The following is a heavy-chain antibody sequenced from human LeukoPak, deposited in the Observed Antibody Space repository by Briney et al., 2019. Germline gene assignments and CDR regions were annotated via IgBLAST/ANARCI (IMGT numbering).Heavy chain of an antibody. D-gene: IGHD3-22*01. Sequence: GGSLRLSCAASGFTFSSYSMNWVRQAPGKGLEWVSSISSSSSYIYYADSVKGRFTISRDNSKNTLYLQMNSLRAEDTAVYYCAKDPSGFPYYYYGMDVWGQGTTVTVSS. CDR2: ISSSSSYI. CDR1: GFTFSSYS. J-gene: IGHJ6*02. V-gene: IGHV3-21*04. CDR3: AKDPSGFPYYYYGMDV.